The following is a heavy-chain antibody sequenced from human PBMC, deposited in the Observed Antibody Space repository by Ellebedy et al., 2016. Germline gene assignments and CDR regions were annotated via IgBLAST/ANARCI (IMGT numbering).Heavy chain of an antibody. CDR1: GFNVSTKY. J-gene: IGHJ3*02. CDR3: ARGYCSGGRCYLTRTRDAFDI. Sequence: GESLKISCTASGFNVSTKYMYWVRQAPGKGLEWVSVIYSGGTTYYTDSVKGRFTLSSDNSKNTLYLQMNSLRAEDTAVYYCARGYCSGGRCYLTRTRDAFDIWGQGTMVTVSS. CDR2: IYSGGTT. V-gene: IGHV3-53*01. D-gene: IGHD2-15*01.